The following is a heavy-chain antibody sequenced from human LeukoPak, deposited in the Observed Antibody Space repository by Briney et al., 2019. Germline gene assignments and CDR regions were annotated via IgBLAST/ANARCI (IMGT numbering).Heavy chain of an antibody. CDR2: IIPILGIA. CDR3: AIGYQLLYERSWFDP. CDR1: GGTFSSYT. Sequence: SVKVSCKASGGTFSSYTISWVRQAPGQGLEWMGRIIPILGIANYAQKFQGRVTITADKSTSTAYMELSSLRSEDTAVYYCAIGYQLLYERSWFDPWGQGTLVTVSS. D-gene: IGHD2-2*02. J-gene: IGHJ5*02. V-gene: IGHV1-69*02.